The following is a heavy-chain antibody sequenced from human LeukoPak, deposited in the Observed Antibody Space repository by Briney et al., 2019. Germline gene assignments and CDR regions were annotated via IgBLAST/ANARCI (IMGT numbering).Heavy chain of an antibody. D-gene: IGHD3-9*01. J-gene: IGHJ5*02. V-gene: IGHV1-18*01. CDR3: ARGYYDILTGYLTPANWFDP. CDR2: ISAYNGNT. CDR1: GYTFTSYG. Sequence: ASVKVSCKASGYTFTSYGISWVRQAPGQGLEWMGWISAYNGNTNYAQKLQGRVTMTTDTSTSTAYMELRSLRSDETAVYYCARGYYDILTGYLTPANWFDPWGQGTLVTVSS.